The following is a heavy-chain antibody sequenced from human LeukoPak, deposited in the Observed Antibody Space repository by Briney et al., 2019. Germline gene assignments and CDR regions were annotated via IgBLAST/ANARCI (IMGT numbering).Heavy chain of an antibody. CDR1: GFTFSSYW. CDR3: AREYYGLGSYPDY. V-gene: IGHV3-74*01. CDR2: INSDGSST. Sequence: GGSLRLSRAASGFTFSSYWMHWVRQAPGKGLVWVSRINSDGSSTSYADSVKGRFTISRDNAKNTLYLQMNSLRAEDTAVYYCAREYYGLGSYPDYWGQGTLVTVSS. J-gene: IGHJ4*02. D-gene: IGHD3-10*01.